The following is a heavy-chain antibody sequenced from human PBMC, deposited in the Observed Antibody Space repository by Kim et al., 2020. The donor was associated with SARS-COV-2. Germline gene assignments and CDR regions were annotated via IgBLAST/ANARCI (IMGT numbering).Heavy chain of an antibody. J-gene: IGHJ5*02. D-gene: IGHD2-8*02. CDR2: IYYTGTT. V-gene: IGHV4-39*01. CDR3: ARHGCTGGVCYFDP. CDR1: GGSISSSDYY. Sequence: SETLSPTCTVSGGSISSSDYYWGWIRQPPGKGLEWIGSIYYTGTTYYNPSLKSRVTISVDTSKNQFSLKLSSVTDATVYYCARHGCTGGVCYFDPWGQGTLVTVSS.